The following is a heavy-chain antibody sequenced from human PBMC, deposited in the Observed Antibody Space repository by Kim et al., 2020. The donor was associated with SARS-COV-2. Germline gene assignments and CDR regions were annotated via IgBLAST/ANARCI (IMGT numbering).Heavy chain of an antibody. V-gene: IGHV3-23*01. J-gene: IGHJ4*02. CDR1: GFTISSYD. CDR3: AKVNRPYHYDSSGRNF. D-gene: IGHD3-22*01. Sequence: GGSLRLSCTVSGFTISSYDLTWVRQAPGKGLEWVSVISGSGDRTYYADSVKGRFTISRDNSKNTLYLQMSSLRAEDTAMYYCAKVNRPYHYDSSGRNFWGQVTLVTVSS. CDR2: ISGSGDRT.